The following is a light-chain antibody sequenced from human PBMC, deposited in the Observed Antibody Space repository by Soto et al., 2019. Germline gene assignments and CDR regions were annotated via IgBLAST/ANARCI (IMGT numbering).Light chain of an antibody. CDR2: NNN. Sequence: QSVLTQPPSASGTPGQRVTISCSGSWSNIGDNTVDWYQQLPGTAPKLLIYNNNQRPSGVPDRFSGSKSGTSASLAISGLQSEDEADYYCSSYTNINTRACVFGTGTKLTVL. CDR3: SSYTNINTRACV. J-gene: IGLJ1*01. V-gene: IGLV1-44*01. CDR1: WSNIGDNT.